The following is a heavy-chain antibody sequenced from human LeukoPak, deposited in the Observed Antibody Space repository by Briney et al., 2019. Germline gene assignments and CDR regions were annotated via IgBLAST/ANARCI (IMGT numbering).Heavy chain of an antibody. CDR2: MRYSGST. V-gene: IGHV4-59*01. Sequence: PSETLSLTCTVSGGSISEYYWSWIRQSPGKGLEWIGHMRYSGSTNYNSSLESRVTISMDTSKRQISLKLSSVTAADTAVYYCARDSPFEWAVFGDSFDIWGQGTVVAVSS. CDR1: GGSISEYY. D-gene: IGHD3-3*01. J-gene: IGHJ3*02. CDR3: ARDSPFEWAVFGDSFDI.